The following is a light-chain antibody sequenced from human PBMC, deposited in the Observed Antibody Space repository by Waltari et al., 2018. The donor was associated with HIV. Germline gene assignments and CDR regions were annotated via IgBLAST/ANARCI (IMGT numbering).Light chain of an antibody. Sequence: EIVMTQAPATLSVSPGERATLSCRASQNVRSNLAWYQQRPGQAPRLLIYDVSNRATDIPPRFSGSGSETDFSLTISSLEPEDFAVYYCQQRSNWPRTFGQGTRLEI. CDR2: DVS. CDR1: QNVRSN. J-gene: IGKJ2*01. V-gene: IGKV3-11*01. CDR3: QQRSNWPRT.